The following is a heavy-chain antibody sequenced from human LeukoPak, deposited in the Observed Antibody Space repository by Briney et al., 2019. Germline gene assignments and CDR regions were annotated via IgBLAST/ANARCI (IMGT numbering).Heavy chain of an antibody. V-gene: IGHV3-23*01. CDR1: GFTFRLYA. CDR2: ISGSGDYI. CDR3: AKSSADYFYDSSGYYVDFDY. Sequence: GGSPRLSCAVSGFTFRLYAMTWVRQAPGKGLEWASTISGSGDYIYYADSVKGRFTISRDNSKNTLYVQMNSLRAEDTAVYYCAKSSADYFYDSSGYYVDFDYWGQGTLVTVSS. D-gene: IGHD3-22*01. J-gene: IGHJ4*02.